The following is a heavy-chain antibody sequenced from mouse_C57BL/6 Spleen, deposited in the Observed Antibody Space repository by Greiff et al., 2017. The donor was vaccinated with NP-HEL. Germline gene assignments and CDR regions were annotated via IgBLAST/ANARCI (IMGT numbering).Heavy chain of an antibody. CDR3: ARGGLSSSPYFDY. D-gene: IGHD1-1*01. CDR2: INPNNGGT. V-gene: IGHV1-22*01. CDR1: GYTFTDYN. Sequence: VQLQQSGPELVKPGASVKMSCKASGYTFTDYNMHWVKQSHGKSLEWIGYINPNNGGTSYNQKFKGKATLTVNKSSSTAYMELRSLTSEDSAVYYCARGGLSSSPYFDYWGQGTTLTVSS. J-gene: IGHJ2*01.